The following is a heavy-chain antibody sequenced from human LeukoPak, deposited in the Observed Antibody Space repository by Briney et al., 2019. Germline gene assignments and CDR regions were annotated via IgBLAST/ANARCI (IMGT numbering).Heavy chain of an antibody. Sequence: SETLSLTCTVSGGSISSSTNYWGWIRQPPGKGLEWIGIIYYSGRTYYNPSLNSRVSISVDTSKNQFSLRLSSVTAADTAVYYCARGRRTIFGVVMSGGAWFDPWGQGTLVTVSS. CDR3: ARGRRTIFGVVMSGGAWFDP. CDR2: IYYSGRT. V-gene: IGHV4-39*01. D-gene: IGHD3-3*01. J-gene: IGHJ5*02. CDR1: GGSISSSTNY.